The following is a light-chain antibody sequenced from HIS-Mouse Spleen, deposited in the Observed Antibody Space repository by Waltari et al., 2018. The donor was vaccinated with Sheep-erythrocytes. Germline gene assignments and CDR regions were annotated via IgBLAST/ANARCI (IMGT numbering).Light chain of an antibody. Sequence: DIVMTQSPLSLPVTPREPASISCRSSQSLLHSNGYNSLDWYLQKPGQSPQLLIYLGSNRASGVPDRFSGSGSGTDFTLKISRVEAEDVGVYYCMQALQTPIFTFGPGTKVDIK. CDR2: LGS. CDR1: QSLLHSNGYNS. J-gene: IGKJ3*01. V-gene: IGKV2-28*01. CDR3: MQALQTPIFT.